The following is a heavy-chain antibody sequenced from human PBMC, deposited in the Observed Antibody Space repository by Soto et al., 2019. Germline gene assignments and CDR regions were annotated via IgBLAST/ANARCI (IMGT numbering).Heavy chain of an antibody. CDR2: IIPIFGTA. CDR1: GGTFSSYA. D-gene: IGHD3-22*01. V-gene: IGHV1-69*12. J-gene: IGHJ6*02. Sequence: QVQLVQSGAEVKKPGSSVKVSCKASGGTFSSYAISWVRQAPGQGLEWMGGIIPIFGTANYAQKFQGRVTITADESTSTAYMELSSLRSEDTAVYYCARDYYDSSGYSHYGMDVWGQGTTITVSS. CDR3: ARDYYDSSGYSHYGMDV.